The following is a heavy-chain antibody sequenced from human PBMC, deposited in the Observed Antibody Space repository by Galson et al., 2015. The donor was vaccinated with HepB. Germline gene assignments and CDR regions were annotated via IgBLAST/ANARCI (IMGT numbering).Heavy chain of an antibody. J-gene: IGHJ4*02. Sequence: SLRLSCAASGFTFSDYSMNWVRQTPGKGLEWVSGRSASGAGTYYADSVNGRFTISRDNSKNTLFLQMDNVRAEDTAMYYCARDPRQFLVKYFDSWGQGTLVTVSS. CDR2: RSASGAGT. V-gene: IGHV3-23*01. CDR3: ARDPRQFLVKYFDS. CDR1: GFTFSDYS. D-gene: IGHD6-19*01.